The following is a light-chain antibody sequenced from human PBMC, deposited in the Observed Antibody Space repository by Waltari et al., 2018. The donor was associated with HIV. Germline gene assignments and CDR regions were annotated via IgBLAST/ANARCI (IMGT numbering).Light chain of an antibody. Sequence: QSVLTQPPSVSAAPGQKVTLSCSGTSSHIGNNYVSWFQQIPGTAPRLVIYDTNDRPSGIPDRCSGSKSGTSATLGITGPQTGDEADYYCGTWDSSLSAVVFGGGTKLTVL. CDR3: GTWDSSLSAVV. V-gene: IGLV1-51*01. CDR2: DTN. CDR1: SSHIGNNY. J-gene: IGLJ2*01.